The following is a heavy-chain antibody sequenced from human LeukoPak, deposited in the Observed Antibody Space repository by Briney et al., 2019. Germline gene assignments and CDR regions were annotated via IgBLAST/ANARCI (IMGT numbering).Heavy chain of an antibody. CDR2: ISSSSSYI. Sequence: PGGSLRLSCAASGFTFSSYSMNWVRQAPGKGLEWVSSISSSSSYIYYADSVKGRFTISRDNAKNSLYLQMNSLRAEDTAVYYCARDQAVAGKGRTAFDIWGQGTMVTVSS. V-gene: IGHV3-21*01. D-gene: IGHD6-19*01. CDR1: GFTFSSYS. CDR3: ARDQAVAGKGRTAFDI. J-gene: IGHJ3*02.